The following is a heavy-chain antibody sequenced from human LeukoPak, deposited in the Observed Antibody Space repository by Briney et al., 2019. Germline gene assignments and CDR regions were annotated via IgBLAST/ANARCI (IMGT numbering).Heavy chain of an antibody. CDR3: SRQRSTSTYYFGLDV. J-gene: IGHJ6*02. D-gene: IGHD6-6*01. Sequence: SQTLSLTCAISGDSFSSKSAAWNWIRQSPSRGLEWLGRTYCRSKWNTDYAASVQNRITINPDTSTNQFSLQLKSATPEDTAVYYCSRQRSTSTYYFGLDVWGQGTTVTVSS. V-gene: IGHV6-1*01. CDR2: TYCRSKWNT. CDR1: GDSFSSKSAA.